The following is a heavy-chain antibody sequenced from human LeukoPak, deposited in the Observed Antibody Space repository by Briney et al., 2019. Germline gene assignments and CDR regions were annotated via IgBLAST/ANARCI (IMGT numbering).Heavy chain of an antibody. CDR3: AKFGYYHADAFDI. J-gene: IGHJ3*02. D-gene: IGHD3-22*01. CDR1: GFTFSDYY. CDR2: ISSSGSTI. Sequence: GGSLRLSCAASGFTFSDYYMSWIRQAPGKGLEWVSYISSSGSTIYYADSVKGRFTISRDNAKNSLYLQMNSLRAEDTAVYYCAKFGYYHADAFDIWGQGTMVTVSS. V-gene: IGHV3-11*01.